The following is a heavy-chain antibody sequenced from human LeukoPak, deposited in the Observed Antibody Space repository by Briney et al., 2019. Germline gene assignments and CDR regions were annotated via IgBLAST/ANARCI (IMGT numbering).Heavy chain of an antibody. CDR3: ARGPYSSNWYVDY. Sequence: GGSLRLSCAASGFTFSSYEMNWVRQAPGKGLEWVSYISSSGSTIFYADSVKGRFTVSRDSAKNSLYLQMNSLRAEDTAVYYCARGPYSSNWYVDYWGQGTLVTVAS. D-gene: IGHD6-13*01. CDR2: ISSSGSTI. V-gene: IGHV3-48*03. J-gene: IGHJ4*02. CDR1: GFTFSSYE.